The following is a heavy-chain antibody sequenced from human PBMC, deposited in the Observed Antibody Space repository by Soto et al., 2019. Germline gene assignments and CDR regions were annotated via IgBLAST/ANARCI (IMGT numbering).Heavy chain of an antibody. D-gene: IGHD3-3*01. Sequence: PXGTLSLTGTVSGGSMSSYYWTWIRQPAGKGLEWIGRVYSSGGTHYNPSLKSRVTISLDTSKNQFSLRLLSVTDADTAVYYCARGQRFSDWFDPWGQGTLVIVSS. V-gene: IGHV4-4*07. CDR1: GGSMSSYY. J-gene: IGHJ5*02. CDR2: VYSSGGT. CDR3: ARGQRFSDWFDP.